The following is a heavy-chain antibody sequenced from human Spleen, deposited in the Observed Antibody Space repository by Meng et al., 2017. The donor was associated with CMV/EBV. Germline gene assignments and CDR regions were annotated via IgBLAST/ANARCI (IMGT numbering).Heavy chain of an antibody. CDR1: GFTVSSNY. CDR3: SRRLSSGYGRDIFDI. D-gene: IGHD3-16*01. CDR2: IYSGGST. Sequence: GGSLRLSCAASGFTVSSNYMSWVRRAPGKGLEWVSVIYSGGSTYYADSVKGRFTISRDNSKNTLYLQMNSLRAEDTAVYYCSRRLSSGYGRDIFDIWGQGTVVTVSS. J-gene: IGHJ3*02. V-gene: IGHV3-53*01.